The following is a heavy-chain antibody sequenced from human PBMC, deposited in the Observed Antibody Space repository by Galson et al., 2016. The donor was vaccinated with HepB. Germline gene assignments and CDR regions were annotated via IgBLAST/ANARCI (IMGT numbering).Heavy chain of an antibody. J-gene: IGHJ3*01. CDR2: ISWNSASL. Sequence: SLRLSCAASGFTFKDYAMHWVRQEPEKGLEWVSGISWNSASLNYADSVKGRFSISRDNAKNSVYLYMTSLRPEDSALYFCAKGEASRHDAFDGWGQGTMVTVSS. V-gene: IGHV3-9*01. D-gene: IGHD6-6*01. CDR3: AKGEASRHDAFDG. CDR1: GFTFKDYA.